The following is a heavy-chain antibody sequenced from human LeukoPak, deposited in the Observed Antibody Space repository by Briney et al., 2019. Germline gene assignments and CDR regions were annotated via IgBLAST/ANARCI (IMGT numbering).Heavy chain of an antibody. Sequence: SETLSLTCTVSGGSISSYYWSWVRQPAGQGLEWIGRIYTSGSTNYNPSLMSRVTMSVDTSKNQFSLKLSSVTAADTAVYDCARLMHSYGYVPAFDIWGQGTMVTVSS. CDR2: IYTSGST. J-gene: IGHJ3*02. D-gene: IGHD5-18*01. CDR3: ARLMHSYGYVPAFDI. CDR1: GGSISSYY. V-gene: IGHV4-4*07.